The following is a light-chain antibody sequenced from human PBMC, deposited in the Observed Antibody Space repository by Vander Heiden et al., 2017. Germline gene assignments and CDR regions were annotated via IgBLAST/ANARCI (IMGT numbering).Light chain of an antibody. V-gene: IGKV3-15*01. CDR3: QQYSDWPLVT. J-gene: IGKJ4*01. CDR2: DAS. Sequence: EIVMTQSPATLSVSPGERVTLSCRASQNVDSNLAWYQRKPGQAPRLLIYDASTRATGIPVRFSGSGSETEFTLTISSLQSEDFAVFYCQQYSDWPLVTFGGGTKVET. CDR1: QNVDSN.